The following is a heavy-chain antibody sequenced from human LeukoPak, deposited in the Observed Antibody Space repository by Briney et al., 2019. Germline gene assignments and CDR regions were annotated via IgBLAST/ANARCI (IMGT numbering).Heavy chain of an antibody. Sequence: ASVKVSCKASGYTFTSYDINWVRQATGQGLEWMGWMNPNSGNTGYAQKFQGRVTMARNTSISTAYMELSSLRSEDTAVYYCARELGTTVTTGGYWGQGTLVTVSS. CDR1: GYTFTSYD. D-gene: IGHD4-17*01. CDR2: MNPNSGNT. J-gene: IGHJ4*02. V-gene: IGHV1-8*01. CDR3: ARELGTTVTTGGY.